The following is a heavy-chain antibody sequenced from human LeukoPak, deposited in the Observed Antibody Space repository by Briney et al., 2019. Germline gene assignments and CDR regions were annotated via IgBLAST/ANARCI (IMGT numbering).Heavy chain of an antibody. Sequence: APVKVSCKASGYTFTSYGISWVRQAPGQGLEWMGWISAYNGNTNYAQKLQGRVTMTTDTSTSTAYMELRSLRSDDTAVYYCARDRTVTTPNWFNPWGQGTLVTVSS. V-gene: IGHV1-18*01. CDR1: GYTFTSYG. J-gene: IGHJ5*02. CDR3: ARDRTVTTPNWFNP. CDR2: ISAYNGNT. D-gene: IGHD4-17*01.